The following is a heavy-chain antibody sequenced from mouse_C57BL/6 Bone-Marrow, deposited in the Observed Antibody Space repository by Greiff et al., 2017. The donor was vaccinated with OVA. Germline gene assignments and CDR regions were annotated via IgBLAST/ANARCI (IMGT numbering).Heavy chain of an antibody. CDR3: ARGGYGSSYYFDY. V-gene: IGHV1-55*01. CDR2: IYPGSGST. CDR1: GYTFTSYW. D-gene: IGHD1-1*01. J-gene: IGHJ2*01. Sequence: VQLQQPGAELVKPGASVKMSCKASGYTFTSYWITWVKQRPGQGLEWIGDIYPGSGSTNYNEKFMSKATLTVDTSSSTAYMQLSSLTSEDSAVYYCARGGYGSSYYFDYWGQGTTLTVSS.